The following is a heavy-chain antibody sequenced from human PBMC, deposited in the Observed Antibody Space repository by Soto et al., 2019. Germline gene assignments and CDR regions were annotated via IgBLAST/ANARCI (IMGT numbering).Heavy chain of an antibody. CDR3: ARAGSSSWYPAFFGYYYMDG. Sequence: SETLSLTCAVYGGSFSGYYWSWIRQPPGKGLEWIGEINHSGSTNYNPSLKSRVTISVDTSKNQFSLKLSSVTAADTAVYYCARAGSSSWYPAFFGYYYMDGWGKGTTGTVSS. CDR2: INHSGST. CDR1: GGSFSGYY. V-gene: IGHV4-34*01. J-gene: IGHJ6*03. D-gene: IGHD6-13*01.